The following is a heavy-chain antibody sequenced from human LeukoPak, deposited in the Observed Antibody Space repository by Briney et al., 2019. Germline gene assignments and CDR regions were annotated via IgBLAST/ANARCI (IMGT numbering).Heavy chain of an antibody. D-gene: IGHD6-13*01. CDR3: ARDLKSRGGSWIFDY. CDR2: IIPIFGTT. V-gene: IGHV1-69*05. CDR1: GGTFSSYA. J-gene: IGHJ4*02. Sequence: GASVKVSCKASGGTFSSYAISWVRQAPGQGLEWMGGIIPIFGTTNYAQKFQGRVTITTDESTSTAYMELSSLRSEDTAVYYCARDLKSRGGSWIFDYWGQGTLVTVSS.